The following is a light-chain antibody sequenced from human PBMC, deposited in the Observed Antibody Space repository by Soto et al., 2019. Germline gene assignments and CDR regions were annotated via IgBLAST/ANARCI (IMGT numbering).Light chain of an antibody. CDR2: DNN. CDR1: SSNIASNS. CDR3: GTWDSSLSVVV. J-gene: IGLJ2*01. Sequence: QSMLTQPPSVSVAPGQKVTISCSGSSSNIASNSVSWYQQVPGTAPQLLIYDNNKRPTGIPDRFSGSKSGTSATLGITGLQTGDEADYYCGTWDSSLSVVVFGGGTKVTVL. V-gene: IGLV1-51*01.